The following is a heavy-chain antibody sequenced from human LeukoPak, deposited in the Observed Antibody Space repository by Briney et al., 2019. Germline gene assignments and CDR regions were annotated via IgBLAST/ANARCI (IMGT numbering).Heavy chain of an antibody. CDR2: IIPIFGTA. CDR3: ARLMVRGANWFDP. Sequence: SVKVSCKASGGTFSSYAISLVRQAPGQGLEWMGGIIPIFGTANYAQKFQGRVTITADKSTSTAYMELSSLRSEDTAVYYCARLMVRGANWFDPWGQGTLVTVSS. D-gene: IGHD3-10*01. V-gene: IGHV1-69*06. J-gene: IGHJ5*02. CDR1: GGTFSSYA.